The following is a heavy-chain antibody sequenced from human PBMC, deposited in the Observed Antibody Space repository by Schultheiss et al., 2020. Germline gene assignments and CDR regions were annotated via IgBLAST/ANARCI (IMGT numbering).Heavy chain of an antibody. CDR2: IYYSGST. CDR1: GGSISSSSYY. J-gene: IGHJ3*02. D-gene: IGHD4-17*01. CDR3: ARADVTTQGVGAFDI. V-gene: IGHV4-39*07. Sequence: SETLSLTCTVSGGSISSSSYYWGWLRQPPGKGLEWIGSIYYSGSTYYNPSLKSRVTISVDRSKNQFSLKLSSVTAADTAVYYCARADVTTQGVGAFDIWGQGTMVTVSS.